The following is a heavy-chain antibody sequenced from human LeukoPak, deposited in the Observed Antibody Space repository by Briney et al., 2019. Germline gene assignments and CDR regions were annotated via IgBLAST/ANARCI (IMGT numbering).Heavy chain of an antibody. CDR1: GGSFSGYY. D-gene: IGHD4-17*01. CDR3: ARVNGDYGSYYYYYMDV. V-gene: IGHV4-34*01. CDR2: INHSGST. J-gene: IGHJ6*03. Sequence: KPSETLSLTCAVYGGSFSGYYWSWIRQPPGKGLEWIGGINHSGSTNYNPSLKSRVTISVDTSKNQFSLKLSSVTAADTAVYYCARVNGDYGSYYYYYMDVWGKGTTVTVSS.